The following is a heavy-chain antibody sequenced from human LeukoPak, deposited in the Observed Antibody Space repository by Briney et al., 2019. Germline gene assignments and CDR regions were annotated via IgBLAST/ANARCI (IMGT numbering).Heavy chain of an antibody. J-gene: IGHJ3*02. CDR2: ISAYNGNT. CDR1: GYTFTSYG. V-gene: IGHV1-18*01. D-gene: IGHD3-22*01. CDR3: ASGWGYDSSGLRSAFDI. Sequence: ASVKASCKASGYTFTSYGISWVRQAPGQGLEWMGWISAYNGNTNYAQKLQGRVTMTTDTSTSTAYMELRSLRSDDTAVYYCASGWGYDSSGLRSAFDIWGQGTMVTVSS.